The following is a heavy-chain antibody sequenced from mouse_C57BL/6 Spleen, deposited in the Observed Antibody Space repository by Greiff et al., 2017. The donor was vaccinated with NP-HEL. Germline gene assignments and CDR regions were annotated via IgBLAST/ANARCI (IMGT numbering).Heavy chain of an antibody. J-gene: IGHJ4*01. Sequence: VKLMESGPELVKPGASVKISCKASGYAFSSSWMNWVKQRPGKGLEWIGRIYPGDGDTNYNGKFKGKATLTADKSSSTAYMQLSSRTSDDTAVYLCARGLGHYAMDYWGQGTSVTVSS. CDR3: ARGLGHYAMDY. CDR2: IYPGDGDT. CDR1: GYAFSSSW. V-gene: IGHV1-82*01.